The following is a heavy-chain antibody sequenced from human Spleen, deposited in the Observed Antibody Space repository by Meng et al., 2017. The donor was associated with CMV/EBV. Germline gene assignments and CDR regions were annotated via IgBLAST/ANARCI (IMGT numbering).Heavy chain of an antibody. J-gene: IGHJ2*01. Sequence: ESLKISCAASGFTFSSYWMSWIRQPPGKTLEWIGYFFYSGSTNYNPSLKIRVTISLDTSKNEFSLKLTSMTAADTAVYYCARDVSILVPGTTDYSYAARYWYFDLWCRGTLVTVSS. CDR1: GFTFSSYW. V-gene: IGHV4-59*01. CDR3: ARDVSILVPGTTDYSYAARYWYFDL. CDR2: FFYSGST. D-gene: IGHD2-2*01.